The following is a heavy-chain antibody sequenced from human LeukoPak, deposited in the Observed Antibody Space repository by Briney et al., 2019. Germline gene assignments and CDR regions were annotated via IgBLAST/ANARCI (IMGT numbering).Heavy chain of an antibody. CDR1: GFTVSSNF. CDR3: ATRGRSSSGHGFSLDC. V-gene: IGHV3-66*01. D-gene: IGHD6-6*01. J-gene: IGHJ4*02. CDR2: IYSGGAT. Sequence: GGSLRLTCAASGFTVSSNFMNWVRQAPGKGLEWVSLIYSGGATYYADSVKGRFTISRDNSKNTLYLQMNSLRAEDTAVYYCATRGRSSSGHGFSLDCWGQGTLVTVSS.